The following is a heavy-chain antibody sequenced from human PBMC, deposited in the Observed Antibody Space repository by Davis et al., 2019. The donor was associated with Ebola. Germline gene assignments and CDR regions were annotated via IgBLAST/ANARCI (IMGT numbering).Heavy chain of an antibody. CDR1: GGSFSGYF. CDR3: ARQRGYLKGPWFDP. V-gene: IGHV4-34*01. D-gene: IGHD5-12*01. J-gene: IGHJ5*02. CDR2: INHSGST. Sequence: SETLSLTCAVYGGSFSGYFLTWVRQPPGKGLEWIGEINHSGSTNYNPSLKSRVTISVDTSKNQFSLKVTSVTAADTAVYYCARQRGYLKGPWFDPWGQGTLVTVSS.